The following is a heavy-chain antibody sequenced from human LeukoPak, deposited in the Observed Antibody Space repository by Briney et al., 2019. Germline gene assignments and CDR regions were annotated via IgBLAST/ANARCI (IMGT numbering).Heavy chain of an antibody. CDR3: ARDLSGSLDY. CDR2: IWYDGDEK. CDR1: GFTFSSYA. J-gene: IGHJ4*02. D-gene: IGHD3-22*01. Sequence: GGFLRLSCAASGFTFSSYAMHWVRQAPGKGLEGVALIWYDGDEKYYADSVKGRFTISRDNSKNTLYLQMNSLRADDTAVYFCARDLSGSLDYWGQGTLVTVSS. V-gene: IGHV3-33*01.